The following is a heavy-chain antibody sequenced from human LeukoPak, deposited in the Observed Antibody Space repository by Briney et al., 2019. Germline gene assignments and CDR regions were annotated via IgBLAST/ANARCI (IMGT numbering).Heavy chain of an antibody. J-gene: IGHJ4*02. Sequence: PGGSLRLSCAASGFSISTYSMNWVRQAPGKGLEWVSYIRGSGDIIHYADSVKGRFTISRDIAKNSVYPQMNRLRDEDTAVYYCVRDPDALDYWGQGTLVTVSS. CDR3: VRDPDALDY. CDR2: IRGSGDII. V-gene: IGHV3-48*02. CDR1: GFSISTYS.